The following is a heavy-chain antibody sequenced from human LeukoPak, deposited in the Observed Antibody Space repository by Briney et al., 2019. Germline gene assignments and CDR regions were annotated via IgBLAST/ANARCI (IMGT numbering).Heavy chain of an antibody. CDR2: IRSNGNNK. V-gene: IGHV3-30*02. D-gene: IGHD7-27*01. Sequence: GGSLRLSCAASGFTFSSFGMHWVRQAPGAGLEWVAFIRSNGNNKYSADSVRGRFTISRDNSKNTLYLQMNSLRAEDTAVYYCARKVTRSALGLGTVDLSYWGQGTLVTVSS. J-gene: IGHJ4*02. CDR1: GFTFSSFG. CDR3: ARKVTRSALGLGTVDLSY.